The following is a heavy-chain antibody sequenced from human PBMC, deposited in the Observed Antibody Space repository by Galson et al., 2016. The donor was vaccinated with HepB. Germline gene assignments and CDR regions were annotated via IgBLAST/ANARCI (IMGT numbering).Heavy chain of an antibody. J-gene: IGHJ4*02. D-gene: IGHD4-11*01. CDR3: ARDPVASSTWYYFDY. V-gene: IGHV3-23*01. Sequence: SLRLSCAAAGFTFSNYAMSWVRQAPGKGLEWVSTISGSGNSTYYADSGKGRFTISRDKSKNTLYLQMNSLRAEDTAVYYCARDPVASSTWYYFDYWGQGTLVTVSS. CDR2: ISGSGNST. CDR1: GFTFSNYA.